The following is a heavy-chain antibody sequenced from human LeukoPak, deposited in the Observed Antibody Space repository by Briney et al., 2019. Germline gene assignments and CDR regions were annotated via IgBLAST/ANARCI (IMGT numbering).Heavy chain of an antibody. V-gene: IGHV3-48*03. D-gene: IGHD3-22*01. CDR1: GFSFSRYE. J-gene: IGHJ4*02. CDR3: AREPYYHDSSGYVSDY. CDR2: IDSRSSTI. Sequence: GGSLRLSCATSGFSFSRYEMNWFRQAPGKCLEWVAYIDSRSSTIYYADSMKGRFTISRDNAKNSLYLQMNRLRAEDKAVYYCAREPYYHDSSGYVSDYWGQGTLVTVSS.